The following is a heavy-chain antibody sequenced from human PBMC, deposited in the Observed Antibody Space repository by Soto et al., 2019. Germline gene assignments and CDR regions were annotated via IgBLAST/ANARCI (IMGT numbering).Heavy chain of an antibody. CDR2: IDPSDSYT. V-gene: IGHV5-10-1*01. D-gene: IGHD2-15*01. Sequence: GESLKISCKGSGYRFTSYWITWVRQMPGKALEWLGRIDPSDSYTKYSPSFQGHVTISVDKSISTAYLRWSSLKASDTAMYYCARHNVEPDVVVLVTATSFDFWGQGTLVTAPQ. CDR1: GYRFTSYW. CDR3: ARHNVEPDVVVLVTATSFDF. J-gene: IGHJ4*02.